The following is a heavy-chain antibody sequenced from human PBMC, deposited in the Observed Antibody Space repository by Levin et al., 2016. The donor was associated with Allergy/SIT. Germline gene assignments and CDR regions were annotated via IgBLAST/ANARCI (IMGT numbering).Heavy chain of an antibody. Sequence: VRQAPGKGLEWISSISSSSNFIYYTDSVKGRFTISRDNAKNSLNLQMTSLRGEDTAVYYCARYDNWKGGSFDIWGQGTMVTVSS. CDR2: ISSSSNFI. J-gene: IGHJ3*02. D-gene: IGHD1-20*01. V-gene: IGHV3-21*06. CDR3: ARYDNWKGGSFDI.